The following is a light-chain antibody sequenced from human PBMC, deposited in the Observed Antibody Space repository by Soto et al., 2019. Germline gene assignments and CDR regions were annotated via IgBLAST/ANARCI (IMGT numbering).Light chain of an antibody. V-gene: IGKV1-17*01. Sequence: DIQMTQSPSSLSASVGDRVTITCRASQGIRNDLGWYQQKPGKAPKCLIYAASSLQSGVASRLSGRGSGSEFTLPINSLHPEDFATYYGLQQNSYPRTFGQGTKVEIK. J-gene: IGKJ1*01. CDR1: QGIRND. CDR3: LQQNSYPRT. CDR2: AAS.